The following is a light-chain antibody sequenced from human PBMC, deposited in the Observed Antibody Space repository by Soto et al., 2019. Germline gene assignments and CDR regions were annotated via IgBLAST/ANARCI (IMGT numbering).Light chain of an antibody. J-gene: IGKJ5*01. CDR3: QQYNNWPLT. V-gene: IGKV3-15*01. Sequence: EIVMTPSPATLSVSPGERATLSCRASQSVSSNLAWYQQKPGQAPRLLIYGASSRATGIPVRFSGSGSGTEFTLTISSLQSEDFAVYYCQQYNNWPLTFGQGTRLEI. CDR2: GAS. CDR1: QSVSSN.